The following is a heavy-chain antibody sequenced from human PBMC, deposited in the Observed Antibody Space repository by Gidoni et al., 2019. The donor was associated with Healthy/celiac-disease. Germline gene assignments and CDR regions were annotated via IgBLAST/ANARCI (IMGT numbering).Heavy chain of an antibody. J-gene: IGHJ6*03. CDR2: IIPIFGTA. CDR1: GGTFSSYA. D-gene: IGHD2-2*01. Sequence: QVQLVQSGAEVKKPGSSVKVSCKASGGTFSSYAISWVRQAPGQRLEWMGGIIPIFGTANYAQKFQGRVTITADESTSKAYMELSSLRSEDTAVYYCARGGGQDIVVVPAAYYMDVWGKGTTVTVSS. CDR3: ARGGGQDIVVVPAAYYMDV. V-gene: IGHV1-69*01.